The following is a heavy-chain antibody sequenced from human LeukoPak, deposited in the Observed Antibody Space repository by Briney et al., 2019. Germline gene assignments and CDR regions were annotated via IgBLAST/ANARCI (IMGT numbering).Heavy chain of an antibody. J-gene: IGHJ5*02. D-gene: IGHD1-7*01. Sequence: SETLSLTCTVSGGSISSSRDYWAWIRQPPGKGLEWIANIYYSGSTYYSPSLKSRVTISVDTSKNQFSLKLSSVTAADTAVYYCARDGGLELPLGWFDPWGQGTLVIVSS. V-gene: IGHV4-39*02. CDR2: IYYSGST. CDR3: ARDGGLELPLGWFDP. CDR1: GGSISSSRDY.